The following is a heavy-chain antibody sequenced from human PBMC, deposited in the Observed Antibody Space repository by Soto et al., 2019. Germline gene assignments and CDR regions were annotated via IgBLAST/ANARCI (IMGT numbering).Heavy chain of an antibody. CDR2: ISSSSSYI. V-gene: IGHV3-21*01. CDR1: GGTFSSYS. Sequence: PGGSLRLSCAASGGTFSSYSMNWVRQAPGKGLEWVSSISSSSSYIYYADSVKGRFTISRDNAKNSLYLQMNSLRAEDTAVYYCARVGPRYCSGGSCYDGYYYYGMDVWGQGTTVTVSS. J-gene: IGHJ6*02. D-gene: IGHD2-15*01. CDR3: ARVGPRYCSGGSCYDGYYYYGMDV.